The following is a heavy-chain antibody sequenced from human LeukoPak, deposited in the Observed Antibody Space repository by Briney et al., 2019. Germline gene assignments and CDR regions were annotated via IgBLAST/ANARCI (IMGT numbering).Heavy chain of an antibody. V-gene: IGHV3-30*02. CDR3: AKSSTGYYYYYMDV. J-gene: IGHJ6*03. CDR2: IRYDGSNK. Sequence: GGTLRLSCAASGFTFSSYSMNWVRQAPGKGLEWVAFIRYDGSNKYYADSVKGRFTISRDNSKNTLYLRMNSLRAEDTAVYYCAKSSTGYYYYYMDVWGKGTTVTISS. CDR1: GFTFSSYS.